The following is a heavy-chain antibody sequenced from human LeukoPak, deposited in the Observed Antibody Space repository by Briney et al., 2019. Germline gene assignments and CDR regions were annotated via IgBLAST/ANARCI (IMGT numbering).Heavy chain of an antibody. J-gene: IGHJ6*03. Sequence: SETLSLTCTVSGYSISSGYYWGWIRQPPGKGLEWIGSIYHSGSTYYNPSLKSRVTISADTSKNQFSLKLSSVTAADTAVYYCARCVATIYYYYYYMDVWGKGTTVTVSS. CDR3: ARCVATIYYYYYYMDV. D-gene: IGHD5-24*01. CDR1: GYSISSGYY. CDR2: IYHSGST. V-gene: IGHV4-38-2*02.